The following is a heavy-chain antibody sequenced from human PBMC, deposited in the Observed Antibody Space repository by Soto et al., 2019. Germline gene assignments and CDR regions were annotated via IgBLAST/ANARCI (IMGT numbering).Heavy chain of an antibody. J-gene: IGHJ4*02. CDR2: MSRSSRYI. CDR3: ARDGGVAATLANYFEY. V-gene: IGHV3-21*01. CDR1: VFTFNSYS. D-gene: IGHD2-15*01. Sequence: GGSLRFSCAASVFTFNSYSMNLVRQAPGKGLECVSSMSRSSRYIYYADSVKGRFTISRDNAKNSVYLQMNSLRAEDPAVYYRARDGGVAATLANYFEYWGQGTLVTFSS.